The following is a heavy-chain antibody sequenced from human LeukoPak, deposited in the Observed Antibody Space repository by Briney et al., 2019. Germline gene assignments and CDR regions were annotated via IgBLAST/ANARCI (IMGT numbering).Heavy chain of an antibody. CDR1: GFTFSSYS. J-gene: IGHJ5*02. V-gene: IGHV3-21*01. Sequence: PGGSLRLSCAASGFTFSSYSMNWVRQAPGKGLEWVSSISSSSSYIYYADSVKGRFTISRDNAKNSLYLQMNSLRAEDTAVYYCARVLGSSSRFNWFDPWGQGTLVTVSS. CDR3: ARVLGSSSRFNWFDP. D-gene: IGHD6-6*01. CDR2: ISSSSSYI.